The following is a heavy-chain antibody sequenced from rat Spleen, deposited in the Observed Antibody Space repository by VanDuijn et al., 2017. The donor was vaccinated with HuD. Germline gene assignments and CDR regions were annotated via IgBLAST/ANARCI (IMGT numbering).Heavy chain of an antibody. CDR1: GFTFSDYN. V-gene: IGHV5-7*01. D-gene: IGHD1-11*01. CDR3: ARRGNYGWFAY. J-gene: IGHJ3*01. Sequence: EVQLVESGGGLVQPGRSLKLSCAASGFTFSDYNMAWVRQAPKKGLEWVATISYDGSSTYYRDSVKGRFTISRDNAKITLNLQMDSLRSEDTATDYCARRGNYGWFAYWGQGTLVTVSS. CDR2: ISYDGSST.